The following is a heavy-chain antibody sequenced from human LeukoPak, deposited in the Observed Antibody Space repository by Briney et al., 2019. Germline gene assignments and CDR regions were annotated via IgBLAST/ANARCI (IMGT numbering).Heavy chain of an antibody. V-gene: IGHV1-69*01. Sequence: ASVKVSCKASGGTFSSYAISWVRQAPGQGLEWMGGIIPIFGTANYAQKFQGRVTITADESTSTAYMELSSLRSEDTAVYYCARDGATMVRGSAGFDYWGQGTLVTVSS. CDR2: IIPIFGTA. CDR1: GGTFSSYA. D-gene: IGHD3-10*01. CDR3: ARDGATMVRGSAGFDY. J-gene: IGHJ4*02.